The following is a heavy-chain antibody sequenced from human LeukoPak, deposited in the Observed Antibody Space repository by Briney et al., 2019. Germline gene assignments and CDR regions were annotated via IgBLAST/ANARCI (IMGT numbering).Heavy chain of an antibody. CDR1: GFTFSSYW. J-gene: IGHJ4*02. CDR2: INHSGST. V-gene: IGHV4-34*01. CDR3: ARVSDSSGYRPVDY. D-gene: IGHD3-22*01. Sequence: PGGSLRLSCAASGFTFSSYWMSWVRQAPGKGLEWIGEINHSGSTNYNPSLKSRVTISVDTSKNQFSLKLSSVTAADTAVYYCARVSDSSGYRPVDYWGQGTLVTVSS.